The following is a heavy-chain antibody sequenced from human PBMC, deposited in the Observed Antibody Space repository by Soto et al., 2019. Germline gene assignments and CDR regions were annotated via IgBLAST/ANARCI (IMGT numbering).Heavy chain of an antibody. V-gene: IGHV4-59*01. CDR1: GGSISSYY. Sequence: SETLSLTCTVSGGSISSYYWSWIRQPPGKGLEWIGYIYYSGSTNYNPSFKSRVIISVDTSKNHFSVRLSSVTAADTAVYYCGRAYYDTKGYSLDPWGQGTLVTVSS. D-gene: IGHD3-16*01. J-gene: IGHJ5*02. CDR3: GRAYYDTKGYSLDP. CDR2: IYYSGST.